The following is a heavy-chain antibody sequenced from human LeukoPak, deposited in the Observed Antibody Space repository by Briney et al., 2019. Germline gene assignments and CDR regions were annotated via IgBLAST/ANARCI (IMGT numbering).Heavy chain of an antibody. Sequence: SWVRQAPGKGLEWVGFIRSKAYGGTTEYAASVKGRFTISRDDSKSIAYLQMNSLKTEDTAVYYCTSMVAYYDFWSGYRTRGYFDYWGQGTLVTVSS. V-gene: IGHV3-49*02. D-gene: IGHD3-3*01. CDR3: TSMVAYYDFWSGYRTRGYFDY. CDR2: IRSKAYGGTT. J-gene: IGHJ4*02.